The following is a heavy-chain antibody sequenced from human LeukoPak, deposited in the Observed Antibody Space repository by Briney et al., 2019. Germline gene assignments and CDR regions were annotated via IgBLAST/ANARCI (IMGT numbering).Heavy chain of an antibody. D-gene: IGHD6-13*01. V-gene: IGHV4-39*01. CDR3: ARTATSGYSSSRDDY. Sequence: PSETLSLTCTVSGGSISSSSYYWGWIRQPPGKGLEWIGSIYYSWSTYYNPSLKSRVTISVDTSKNQFSLKLSSVTAADTAVYYCARTATSGYSSSRDDYWGQGTLVTVSS. CDR2: IYYSWST. J-gene: IGHJ4*02. CDR1: GGSISSSSYY.